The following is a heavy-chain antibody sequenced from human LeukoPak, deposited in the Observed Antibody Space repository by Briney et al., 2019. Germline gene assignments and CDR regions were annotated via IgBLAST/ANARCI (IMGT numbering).Heavy chain of an antibody. Sequence: SETLSLTCTVSGGSISSSSYYWGWIRQPPGKGPEWIGSIYYSGSTYYNPSLKSRVTISVDTSKNQFSLKLSSVTAADTAVYYCAREGVAIDYWGQGTLVTVSS. CDR3: AREGVAIDY. CDR2: IYYSGST. J-gene: IGHJ4*02. V-gene: IGHV4-39*07. D-gene: IGHD2-15*01. CDR1: GGSISSSSYY.